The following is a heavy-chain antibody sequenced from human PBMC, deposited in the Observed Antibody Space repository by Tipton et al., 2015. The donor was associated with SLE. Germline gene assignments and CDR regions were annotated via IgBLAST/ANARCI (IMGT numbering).Heavy chain of an antibody. CDR1: GFTFSSYS. J-gene: IGHJ4*02. CDR3: AKTGVEAARHYFDY. V-gene: IGHV3-21*01. D-gene: IGHD6-6*01. Sequence: SLRLSCAASGFTFSSYSMNWVRQAPGKGLEWVSSISSSSSYIYYADSVKGRFTISRDNAKSTLYLQMNSLRAEDTAVYYCAKTGVEAARHYFDYWGQGTLVTVSS. CDR2: ISSSSSYI.